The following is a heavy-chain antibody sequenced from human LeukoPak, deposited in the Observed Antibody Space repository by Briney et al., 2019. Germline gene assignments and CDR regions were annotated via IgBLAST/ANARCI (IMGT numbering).Heavy chain of an antibody. D-gene: IGHD2-21*01. CDR2: IYSGGST. Sequence: GPLRLSCAVSGFTVSSNYMSWVRQPPGKGLEWVSVIYSGGSTYYADSVKGRFTISRHDSRDTLYLQMNSLRAEDTAVYYCAKSMNYYYYYGMDVWGQGTTVTVSS. CDR1: GFTVSSNY. J-gene: IGHJ6*02. CDR3: AKSMNYYYYYGMDV. V-gene: IGHV3-53*01.